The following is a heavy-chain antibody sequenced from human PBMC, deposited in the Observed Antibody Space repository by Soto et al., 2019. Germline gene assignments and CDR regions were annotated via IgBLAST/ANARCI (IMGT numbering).Heavy chain of an antibody. V-gene: IGHV2-5*01. CDR2: IYWNDDK. CDR3: AHRPSGWYLFDY. Sequence: ASGPTLVNPTQTLTLTCTFSGFSLSTSGVGVGWIRQPPGKALEWLALIYWNDDKRYSPSLRSRLTITKDTSKNQVVLTMTNMDPVDTATYYCAHRPSGWYLFDYWGQGTLVTVSS. J-gene: IGHJ4*02. D-gene: IGHD6-19*01. CDR1: GFSLSTSGVG.